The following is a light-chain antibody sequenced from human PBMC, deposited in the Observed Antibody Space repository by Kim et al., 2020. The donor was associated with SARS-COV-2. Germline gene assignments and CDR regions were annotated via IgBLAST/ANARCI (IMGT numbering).Light chain of an antibody. CDR3: QQYGSSPVT. V-gene: IGKV3-20*01. J-gene: IGKJ1*01. Sequence: EIVLTQSPGILSLSPGERATLSCRASQSVTDRYVAWYQQKSGQAPRLLIYAASSRATGIPERFSGSGSGTDFTLTITRLEPEDFAVYYCQQYGSSPVTFGQGTKVDIK. CDR2: AAS. CDR1: QSVTDRY.